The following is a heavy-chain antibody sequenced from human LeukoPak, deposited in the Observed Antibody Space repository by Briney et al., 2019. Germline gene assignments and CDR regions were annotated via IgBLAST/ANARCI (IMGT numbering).Heavy chain of an antibody. CDR2: ICWNSGSI. Sequence: SLRLSCAASGFTFDDYAMHWVRQALGKGLEWVSGICWNSGSIGYADPVKGRFTIFRANAKNSPYLQMNSLRAGDMALYSCSKDLGFGFPIWDAFDIWGQGTMVTVSS. J-gene: IGHJ3*02. CDR3: SKDLGFGFPIWDAFDI. CDR1: GFTFDDYA. D-gene: IGHD3-16*01. V-gene: IGHV3-9*03.